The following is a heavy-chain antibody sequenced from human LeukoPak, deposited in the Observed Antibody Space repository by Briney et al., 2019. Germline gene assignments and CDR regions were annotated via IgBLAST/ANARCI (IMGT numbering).Heavy chain of an antibody. CDR2: ISDSGGST. CDR3: VRGYSFGPDVMDV. CDR1: GFPFSSYA. D-gene: IGHD2-15*01. V-gene: IGHV3-64D*09. Sequence: GGSLRLSCSASGFPFSSYAMHWVRQAPGQGLEYVSAISDSGGSTYYADSVKGRFTISRDNSKNTLYLQMSSLRAEDTAVYFCVRGYSFGPDVMDVWGQGTTVTVSS. J-gene: IGHJ6*02.